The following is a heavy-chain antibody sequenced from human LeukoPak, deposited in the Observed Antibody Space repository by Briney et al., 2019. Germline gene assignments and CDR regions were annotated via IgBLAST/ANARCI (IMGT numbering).Heavy chain of an antibody. Sequence: SVKVSCKASGYTFTGYYMHWVRQAPGQGLEWMGWINPNSGGTNYAQKFQGRVTMTRDTSISTAYMELSRLRSDDTAVYYCARDRISYSSSSNWFDPWGQGTLVTVSS. CDR3: ARDRISYSSSSNWFDP. J-gene: IGHJ5*02. CDR1: GYTFTGYY. V-gene: IGHV1-2*02. D-gene: IGHD6-6*01. CDR2: INPNSGGT.